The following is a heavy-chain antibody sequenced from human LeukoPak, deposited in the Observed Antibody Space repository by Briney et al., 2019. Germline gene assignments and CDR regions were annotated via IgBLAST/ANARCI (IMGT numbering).Heavy chain of an antibody. J-gene: IGHJ4*02. V-gene: IGHV4-38-2*02. CDR1: GYSISSGYY. D-gene: IGHD3-22*01. CDR2: IYHSGST. Sequence: SETLSLTCAVSGYSISSGYYWGWIRQPPGKGLEWIGSIYHSGSTYYNPSLKSRVTISVDTSKNQFSLKLSSVTAADTAVYYCARDRGYDSSGYYYFDYWGQGTLVTVSS. CDR3: ARDRGYDSSGYYYFDY.